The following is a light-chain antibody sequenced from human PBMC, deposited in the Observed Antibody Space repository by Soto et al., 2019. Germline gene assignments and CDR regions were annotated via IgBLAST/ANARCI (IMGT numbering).Light chain of an antibody. CDR1: QSISSY. CDR3: QQSYSTHWT. CDR2: AAS. J-gene: IGKJ1*01. V-gene: IGKV1-39*01. Sequence: DIQMTQSPSSLSASVGDRVTITCRASQSISSYLNWYQQKPGKAPKLLIYAASSLQSGVPSRFGGSGSGTDFTLTISSLQPEDFATYYCQQSYSTHWTFGQGTKVDIK.